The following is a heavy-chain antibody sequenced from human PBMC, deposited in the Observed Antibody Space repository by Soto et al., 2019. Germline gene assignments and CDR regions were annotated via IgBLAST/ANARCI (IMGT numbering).Heavy chain of an antibody. V-gene: IGHV1-69*01. D-gene: IGHD3-16*01. CDR3: ARGGSNYYYYGMDV. CDR1: GGTFSSYA. Sequence: QVQLVQSGAEVKKPGSSVKVSCKASGGTFSSYAISWVRQAPGQGLEWMGGIIPIFGTANYAQKFQGRVTITADESTSTAYMELSSLRSEDTAVYYCARGGSNYYYYGMDVWGQGTTVTVSS. CDR2: IIPIFGTA. J-gene: IGHJ6*02.